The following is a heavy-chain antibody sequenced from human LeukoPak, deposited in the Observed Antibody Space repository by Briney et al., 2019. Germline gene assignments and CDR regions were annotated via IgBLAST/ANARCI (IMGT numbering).Heavy chain of an antibody. J-gene: IGHJ5*02. CDR2: IIPIFGTT. D-gene: IGHD5-18*01. CDR1: GGTFSTYA. Sequence: SVKVSCKPSGGTFSTYAIHWVRQAPGQGLEWMGGIIPIFGTTNYAEKFQGRVTISTGESSSTAYMELSSLRSEDTAVYYCARDDPDTAMVRFDPWGQGTLVTVSS. V-gene: IGHV1-69*05. CDR3: ARDDPDTAMVRFDP.